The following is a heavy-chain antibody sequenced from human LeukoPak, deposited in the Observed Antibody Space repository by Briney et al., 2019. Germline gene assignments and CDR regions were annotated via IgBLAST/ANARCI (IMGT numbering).Heavy chain of an antibody. CDR2: ISSSSSYI. CDR1: GFTFSRYS. V-gene: IGHV3-21*01. CDR3: ARVSRSGDWNYDY. D-gene: IGHD1-1*01. J-gene: IGHJ4*02. Sequence: GGSLRLSCAASGFTFSRYSMNWVRQAPGKGLEWVSYISSSSSYIYYADSVKGRFTISRDNAKNSLYLQMNSLRAEDTAVYYCARVSRSGDWNYDYWGQGTLVTVSS.